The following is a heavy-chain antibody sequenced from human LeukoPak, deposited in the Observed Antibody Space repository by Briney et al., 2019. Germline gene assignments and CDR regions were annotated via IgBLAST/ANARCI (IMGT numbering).Heavy chain of an antibody. J-gene: IGHJ4*02. CDR2: IWYDGSNK. CDR1: GFTFSSYG. V-gene: IGHV3-33*01. CDR3: ARSAQWELPPY. Sequence: GRSLRLSCAASGFTFSSYGMHWVRQAPGKGLEWVAVIWYDGSNKYYADSVKGRFTISRDNAKNSLYLQMNSLRDEDTAVYYCARSAQWELPPYWGQGTLVTVSS. D-gene: IGHD1-26*01.